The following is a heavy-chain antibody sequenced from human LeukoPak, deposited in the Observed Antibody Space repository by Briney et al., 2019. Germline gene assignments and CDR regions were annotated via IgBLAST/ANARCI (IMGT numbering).Heavy chain of an antibody. CDR2: IIPIFGTA. Sequence: SVKVSCKASGGTFSSYAISWVRQAPGQGLEWMGGIIPIFGTANYAQKFQGRVTITADESTSTAYMELSSLRSEDTAEYYCARGTRYYYDSSGSDKGFDYWGQGTLVTVSS. CDR1: GGTFSSYA. J-gene: IGHJ4*02. V-gene: IGHV1-69*01. CDR3: ARGTRYYYDSSGSDKGFDY. D-gene: IGHD3-22*01.